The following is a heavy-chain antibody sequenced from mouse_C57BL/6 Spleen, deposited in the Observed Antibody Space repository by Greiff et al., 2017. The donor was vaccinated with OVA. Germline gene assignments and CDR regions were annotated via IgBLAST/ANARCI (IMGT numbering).Heavy chain of an antibody. Sequence: EVNVVESGEGLVKPGGSLKLSCAASGFTFSSYAMSWVRQTPEKRLEWVAYISSGGDYIYYADTVKGRFTISRDNARNTLYLQMSSLKSEDTAMYYCTREGYGSRYFDVWGTGTTVTVAS. CDR2: ISSGGDYI. CDR1: GFTFSSYA. D-gene: IGHD1-1*01. V-gene: IGHV5-9-1*02. J-gene: IGHJ1*03. CDR3: TREGYGSRYFDV.